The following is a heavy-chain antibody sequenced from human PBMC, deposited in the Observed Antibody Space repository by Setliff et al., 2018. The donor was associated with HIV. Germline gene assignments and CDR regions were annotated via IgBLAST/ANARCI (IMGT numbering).Heavy chain of an antibody. V-gene: IGHV5-51*01. CDR2: IYPGDSDT. Sequence: GESLKISCKGSGYSFTSYWIGWVRQMPGKGLEWMGIIYPGDSDTRYSPSFQGRFTISRDNSKNTLYLQMNSLSAEDTAVYYCARRLGSSNTWYHFDHWGQGTLVTVSS. J-gene: IGHJ4*02. D-gene: IGHD6-13*01. CDR1: GYSFTSYW. CDR3: ARRLGSSNTWYHFDH.